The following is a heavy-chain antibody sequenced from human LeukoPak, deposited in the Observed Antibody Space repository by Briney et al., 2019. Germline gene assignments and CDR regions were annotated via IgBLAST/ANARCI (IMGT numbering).Heavy chain of an antibody. J-gene: IGHJ4*02. CDR1: GFTFSSYW. CDR2: INSDGSSI. D-gene: IGHD5-12*01. Sequence: GGSLRLPCAASGFTFSSYWMHWVRQAPGKGLVWVSRINSDGSSITYADSVKGRFTISRDNAKNTLFLQMNSLRVEDTAVYYCAREGRVSGYDFDCWGQGTLVTVSS. CDR3: AREGRVSGYDFDC. V-gene: IGHV3-74*03.